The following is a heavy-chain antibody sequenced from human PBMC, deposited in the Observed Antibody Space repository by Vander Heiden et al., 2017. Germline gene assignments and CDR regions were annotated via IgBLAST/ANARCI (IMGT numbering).Heavy chain of an antibody. D-gene: IGHD3-10*01. CDR2: IIPIFGTA. CDR1: DGPFSSYA. Sequence: QVQLVQSGAEVTKPGSSVKLSCQASDGPFSSYAISWGRQAPGQGLEWMGGIIPIFGTANYAQKCQGRVTITADESTSTAYMELSSLRSEDTAVYYCARDQGQGYGSGSYPDYWGQGTLVTVSS. CDR3: ARDQGQGYGSGSYPDY. J-gene: IGHJ4*02. V-gene: IGHV1-69*01.